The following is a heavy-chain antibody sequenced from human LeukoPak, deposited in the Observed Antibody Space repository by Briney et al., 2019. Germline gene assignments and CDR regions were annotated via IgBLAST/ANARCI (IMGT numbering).Heavy chain of an antibody. CDR3: ARRAGAYSHPYDY. J-gene: IGHJ4*02. CDR2: ISRSGGTK. CDR1: GFTFSDYN. Sequence: GGSLRLSCAASGFTFSDYNMRWIRQAPGKGLEWVSSISRSGGTKYYADSVKGRFTISRDNAKNSLFLQMNSLRAEDTAVYYCARRAGAYSHPYDYWGQGTLVTASS. D-gene: IGHD4/OR15-4a*01. V-gene: IGHV3-11*01.